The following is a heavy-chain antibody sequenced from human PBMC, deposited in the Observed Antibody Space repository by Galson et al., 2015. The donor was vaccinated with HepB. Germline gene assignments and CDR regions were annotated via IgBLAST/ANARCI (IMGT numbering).Heavy chain of an antibody. CDR3: ARVGQHDAFDI. Sequence: SLRLSCAASGFTFSSYSMNWVRQAPGEGLEWVSSISSSSSYIYYADSVKGRFTISRDNAKNSLYLQMNSLRAEDTAVYYCARVGQHDAFDIWGQGTMVTVSS. V-gene: IGHV3-21*01. D-gene: IGHD3-16*01. CDR1: GFTFSSYS. CDR2: ISSSSSYI. J-gene: IGHJ3*02.